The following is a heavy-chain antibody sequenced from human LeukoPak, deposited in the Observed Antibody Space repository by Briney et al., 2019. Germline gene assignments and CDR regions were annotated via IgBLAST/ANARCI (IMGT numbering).Heavy chain of an antibody. CDR3: ARDPGLSTTVVTAGYYYYGMDV. D-gene: IGHD4-23*01. CDR1: GGSISSYY. Sequence: SETLSLTCTVSGGSISSYYWSWIRQPPGKGLEWIGYIYYSGSTNYNLSLKSRVTISVDTSKNQFSLKLSSVTAADTAVYYCARDPGLSTTVVTAGYYYYGMDVWGQGTTVTVSS. J-gene: IGHJ6*02. V-gene: IGHV4-59*01. CDR2: IYYSGST.